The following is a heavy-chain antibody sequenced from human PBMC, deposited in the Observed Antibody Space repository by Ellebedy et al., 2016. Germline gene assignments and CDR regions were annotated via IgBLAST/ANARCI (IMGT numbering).Heavy chain of an antibody. Sequence: SETLSLTCTVSGGSISSSSYYWGWIRQPPGTGLEWIGYIYYSGSTNYNPSLKSRVTISVDTSKNQFSLKLSSVTAADTAVYYCARESLLGIAVAGTHFDLWGRGTLVTVSS. CDR1: GGSISSSSYY. D-gene: IGHD6-19*01. J-gene: IGHJ2*01. V-gene: IGHV4-61*01. CDR3: ARESLLGIAVAGTHFDL. CDR2: IYYSGST.